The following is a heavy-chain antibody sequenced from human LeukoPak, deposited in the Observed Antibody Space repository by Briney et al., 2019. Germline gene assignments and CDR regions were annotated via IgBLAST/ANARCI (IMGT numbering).Heavy chain of an antibody. Sequence: GGSLRLSWTASGFTFGDYAMSWFRQAPGKGLEWVGFIRSKAYGGTTEYAASVKGRFTISRDDSKSIAYLQVNSLKTEDTAVYYCTRDKAAPMGYYWGQGTLVTVSS. V-gene: IGHV3-49*03. D-gene: IGHD2-15*01. J-gene: IGHJ4*02. CDR1: GFTFGDYA. CDR3: TRDKAAPMGYY. CDR2: IRSKAYGGTT.